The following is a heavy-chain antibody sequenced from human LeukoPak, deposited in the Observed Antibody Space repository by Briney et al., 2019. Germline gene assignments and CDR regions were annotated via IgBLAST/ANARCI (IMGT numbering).Heavy chain of an antibody. V-gene: IGHV3-30-3*01. CDR3: ARDHYGSGDARRFDY. J-gene: IGHJ4*02. Sequence: PGRSLRLSCAASGFTFSSYAMHWVRQAPGKGLEWVAVISYDGSNKYYADSAKGRFTISRDNSKNTLYLQMNSLRAEDTAVYYCARDHYGSGDARRFDYWGQGTLVTVSS. CDR2: ISYDGSNK. CDR1: GFTFSSYA. D-gene: IGHD3-10*01.